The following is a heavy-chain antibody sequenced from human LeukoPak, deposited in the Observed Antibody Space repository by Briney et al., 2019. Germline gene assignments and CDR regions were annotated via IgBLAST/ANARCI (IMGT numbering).Heavy chain of an antibody. CDR1: GFTFSSYA. CDR2: ISGSGVST. Sequence: GGSLRLSCAASGFTFSSYAMSWVRQAPGKGLEWVSAISGSGVSTYYVDSVKGRFTISRDNSKNTLYLQMNSLRAEDTAVYYCAKWLGDYFDYWGQGTLVTVSS. CDR3: AKWLGDYFDY. J-gene: IGHJ4*02. D-gene: IGHD5-12*01. V-gene: IGHV3-23*01.